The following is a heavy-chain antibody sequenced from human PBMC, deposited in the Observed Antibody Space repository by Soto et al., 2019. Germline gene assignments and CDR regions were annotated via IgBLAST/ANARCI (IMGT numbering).Heavy chain of an antibody. V-gene: IGHV3-23*01. CDR1: GFTFSSYG. CDR3: AKDPMVRGLGHRYGMDV. J-gene: IGHJ6*02. D-gene: IGHD3-10*01. CDR2: ISGSGGST. Sequence: EVQLLESGGNLVQPGGSLRLSCAASGFTFSSYGMSWVRQAPGKGLEWVSGISGSGGSTYYADSVKGRFTISRDNSKNTLYLQMNSLRAEDTAIYYCAKDPMVRGLGHRYGMDVWGQGTTVTVSS.